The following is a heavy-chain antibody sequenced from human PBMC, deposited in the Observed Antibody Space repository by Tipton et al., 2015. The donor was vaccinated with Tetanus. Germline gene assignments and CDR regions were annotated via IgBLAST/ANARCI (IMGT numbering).Heavy chain of an antibody. CDR1: RGSINSGTFY. D-gene: IGHD2-2*01. CDR2: IFYSGNS. CDR3: ARRSYCSSSRCFDAFDL. J-gene: IGHJ3*01. Sequence: LRLSCTVSRGSINSGTFYWDWIRQPPGKALEWIGDIFYSGNSISNPSFRSRVTMSVDTSKTHFYLNLSSVTAADTAVYYCARRSYCSSSRCFDAFDLWGQGTMVTVSS. V-gene: IGHV4-61*03.